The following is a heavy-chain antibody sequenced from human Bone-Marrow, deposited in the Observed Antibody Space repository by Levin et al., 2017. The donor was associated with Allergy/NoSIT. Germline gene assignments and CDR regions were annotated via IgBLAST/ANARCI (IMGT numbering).Heavy chain of an antibody. J-gene: IGHJ4*02. D-gene: IGHD2-8*02. CDR1: GGPFNNYA. Sequence: KISCKASGGPFNNYAFSWVRQAPGQGLEWMGGIVPIFHTSNYAQKFQGRITVTADHSTSTAYMELSSLRSEDPAVYYCAATPRYCTGGSCFQAEIDYWGQGTLVTVSS. CDR2: IVPIFHTS. V-gene: IGHV1-69*01. CDR3: AATPRYCTGGSCFQAEIDY.